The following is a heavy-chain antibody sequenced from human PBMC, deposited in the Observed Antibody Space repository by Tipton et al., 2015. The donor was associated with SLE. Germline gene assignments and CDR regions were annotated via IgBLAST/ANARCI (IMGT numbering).Heavy chain of an antibody. CDR1: GYSFISYW. CDR2: IYPGDSDT. CDR3: ARSVGWLPPDYYYYMDV. V-gene: IGHV5-51*03. D-gene: IGHD5-12*01. Sequence: QSGAEVKKPGESLKISCKGSGYSFISYWIGWVRQMPGKGLEWMGIIYPGDSDTRYSPSFQGQVTISADKSISTAYLQWSSLKASHPAIYYCARSVGWLPPDYYYYMDVWGKGTTVTVSS. J-gene: IGHJ6*03.